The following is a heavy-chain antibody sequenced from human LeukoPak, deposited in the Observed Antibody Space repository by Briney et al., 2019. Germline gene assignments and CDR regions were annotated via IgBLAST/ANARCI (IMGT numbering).Heavy chain of an antibody. CDR3: AKAGYYYDSSGYPDAFDH. D-gene: IGHD3-22*01. Sequence: GGSLRLSCAASGFTFSSYAMSWVRQAPGKGLEWVSAISGSGGSTYYADSVKGRFTISRDNSKNTLYLQMNGLRAEDTAVYYCAKAGYYYDSSGYPDAFDHWGQGTLVTVSS. CDR2: ISGSGGST. V-gene: IGHV3-23*01. J-gene: IGHJ4*02. CDR1: GFTFSSYA.